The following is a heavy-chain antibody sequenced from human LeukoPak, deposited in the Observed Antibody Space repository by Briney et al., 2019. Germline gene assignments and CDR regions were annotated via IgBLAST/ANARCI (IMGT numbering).Heavy chain of an antibody. Sequence: ASVKVSCKVSGYTLTELSMHWVRQAPGKGLEWMGGFDPEDGETIYAQKFQGRVTMTEDTSTDTAYMELSSLRSEDTAVYYCATRNYYDSSGTWYFDLWGRGTLVTVSS. CDR2: FDPEDGET. J-gene: IGHJ2*01. CDR1: GYTLTELS. D-gene: IGHD3-22*01. CDR3: ATRNYYDSSGTWYFDL. V-gene: IGHV1-24*01.